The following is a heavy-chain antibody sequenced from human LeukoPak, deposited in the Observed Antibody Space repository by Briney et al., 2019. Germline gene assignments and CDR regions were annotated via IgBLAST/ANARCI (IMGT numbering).Heavy chain of an antibody. V-gene: IGHV4-59*01. D-gene: IGHD3-10*01. CDR1: GGSISSYY. CDR3: ARVRSMVRGVISRVNWFDP. CDR2: IYYSGST. J-gene: IGHJ5*02. Sequence: SETLSLTCTVSGGSISSYYRSWIRQPPGKGLEWIGYIYYSGSTNYNPSLKSRVTMSVDTSKNQFSLKLSSVTAADTAVYYCARVRSMVRGVISRVNWFDPWGQGTLVTVSS.